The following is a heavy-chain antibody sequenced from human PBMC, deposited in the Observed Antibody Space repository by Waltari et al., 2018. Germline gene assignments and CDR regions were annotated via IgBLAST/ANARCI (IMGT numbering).Heavy chain of an antibody. J-gene: IGHJ6*02. Sequence: EVQLVESGGGLVKPGGSLRLSCAASGFTFSNAWMSWVRQAPGKGLEWVGRIKSKTDGGTTDYAAPMKGRFTISRDDSKNTLYLQMNSLKTEDTAVYYCTTNGAVQGVIMGRYYYGMDVWGQGTTVTVSS. V-gene: IGHV3-15*01. CDR3: TTNGAVQGVIMGRYYYGMDV. CDR2: IKSKTDGGTT. D-gene: IGHD3-10*01. CDR1: GFTFSNAW.